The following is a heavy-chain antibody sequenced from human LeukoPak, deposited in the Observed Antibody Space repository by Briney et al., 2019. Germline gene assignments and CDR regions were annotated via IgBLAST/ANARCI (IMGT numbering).Heavy chain of an antibody. Sequence: PGRSLRLSCAASGFTFSSHAMSWVRQAPGKGLEWVSAVSGSGDNTYYADSVKGRFTISRDNSKNTLYLHMSSLRVEDTATYYCAKDTAVQFLEPAFWGQGTLVTVSS. V-gene: IGHV3-23*01. D-gene: IGHD3-3*01. CDR3: AKDTAVQFLEPAF. J-gene: IGHJ4*02. CDR1: GFTFSSHA. CDR2: VSGSGDNT.